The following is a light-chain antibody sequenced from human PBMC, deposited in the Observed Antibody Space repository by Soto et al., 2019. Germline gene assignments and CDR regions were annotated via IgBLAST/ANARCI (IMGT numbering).Light chain of an antibody. CDR2: EVS. Sequence: QSALTQPASVSGSPGQSITISCTGTSSDVGGYKYVSWYQQHPGKAPKLIIYEVSNRPSGVSNRFSGSKSDNTASLTISGLQAEDEADYYCSSYTTTCNYVFGTGTKVTVL. CDR1: SSDVGGYKY. CDR3: SSYTTTCNYV. J-gene: IGLJ1*01. V-gene: IGLV2-14*01.